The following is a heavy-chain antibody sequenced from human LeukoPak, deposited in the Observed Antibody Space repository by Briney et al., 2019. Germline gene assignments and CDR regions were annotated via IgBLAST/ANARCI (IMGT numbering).Heavy chain of an antibody. D-gene: IGHD6-19*01. CDR1: GGSISSYY. CDR3: ARTRMAGTGGWFDP. Sequence: SETLSLTCTVSGGSISSYYWSWIRQPAGKGLEWIGRIYTSGSTNYNPSLKRRVTMSVDTSKNQFSLKLSSVTAADTAVYYCARTRMAGTGGWFDPWGQGTLVTVSS. CDR2: IYTSGST. V-gene: IGHV4-4*07. J-gene: IGHJ5*02.